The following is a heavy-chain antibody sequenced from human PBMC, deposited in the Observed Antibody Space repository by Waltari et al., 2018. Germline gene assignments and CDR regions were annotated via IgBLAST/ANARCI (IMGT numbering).Heavy chain of an antibody. CDR3: AATRYDYIWGSYRAYFDY. CDR1: GFTFTSSA. D-gene: IGHD3-16*02. CDR2: IVVGSGNT. Sequence: QMQLVQSGPEVKKPGTSVKVSCTASGFTFTSSAVQWVRQARGQRLEWIGWIVVGSGNTNYAQKFQERVTITRDMSTSTAYMELSSLRSEDTAVYYCAATRYDYIWGSYRAYFDYWGQGTLVTVSS. J-gene: IGHJ4*02. V-gene: IGHV1-58*01.